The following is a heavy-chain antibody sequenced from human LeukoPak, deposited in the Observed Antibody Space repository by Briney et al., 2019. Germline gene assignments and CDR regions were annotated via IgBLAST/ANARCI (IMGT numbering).Heavy chain of an antibody. CDR1: GGSISSGSYY. Sequence: SETLSLTCTVSGGSISSGSYYWSWIRQPAGKGLEWIGRIYTSGSTNYNPSLKSRVTISVDTSKNQFSLKLSSVTAADTAVYYCAKDVARVIGSQSSGPNYFDYWGQGTLVTVSS. D-gene: IGHD3-16*02. CDR2: IYTSGST. CDR3: AKDVARVIGSQSSGPNYFDY. J-gene: IGHJ4*02. V-gene: IGHV4-61*02.